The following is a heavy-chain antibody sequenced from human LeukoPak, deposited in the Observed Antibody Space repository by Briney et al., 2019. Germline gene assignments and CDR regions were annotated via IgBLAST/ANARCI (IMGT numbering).Heavy chain of an antibody. CDR3: ARFTRSSSSHYYYYAMDV. J-gene: IGHJ6*02. V-gene: IGHV4-39*01. CDR1: GGSISMSTYY. Sequence: SETLSLTCTVSGGSISMSTYYWGWIRQPPGKGLECIGSSHFSGNSYYNPSPSLKSRVTISVDTSKNQFSLNVISVTAADTAVYYCARFTRSSSSHYYYYAMDVWGQGTTVTVSS. CDR2: SHFSGNS. D-gene: IGHD6-6*01.